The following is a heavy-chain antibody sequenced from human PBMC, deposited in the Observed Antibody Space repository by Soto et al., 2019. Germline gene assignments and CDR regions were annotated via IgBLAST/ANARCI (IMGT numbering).Heavy chain of an antibody. Sequence: QVQLQQWGAGLLKPSETLSLTCAVSGGSFSGYYWTWIRQPPGTGLEWIGEINHSGSTNYNPSLQSRVTISIDTSKTQFSLTLTSVSAADTAVYYWERDKIGGLVDYWGQGTLVTVSS. V-gene: IGHV4-34*01. J-gene: IGHJ4*02. CDR1: GGSFSGYY. D-gene: IGHD3-16*01. CDR2: INHSGST. CDR3: ERDKIGGLVDY.